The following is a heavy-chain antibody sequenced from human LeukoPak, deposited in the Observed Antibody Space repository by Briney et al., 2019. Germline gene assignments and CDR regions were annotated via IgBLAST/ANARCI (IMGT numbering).Heavy chain of an antibody. J-gene: IGHJ4*02. CDR2: FDPEDDET. CDR3: AATIERITMVRGVPPDY. Sequence: ASVKVSCKVSGYTLTELSMHWVRQAPGKGLEWMGGFDPEDDETIYAQKFQGRVTMTEDTSTDTAYMELSSLRSEDTAVYYCAATIERITMVRGVPPDYWGQGTLVTVSS. CDR1: GYTLTELS. D-gene: IGHD3-10*01. V-gene: IGHV1-24*01.